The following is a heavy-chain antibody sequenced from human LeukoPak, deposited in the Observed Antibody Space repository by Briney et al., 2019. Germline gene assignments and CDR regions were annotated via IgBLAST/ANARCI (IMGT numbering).Heavy chain of an antibody. CDR3: VSLGATTIYYYGMDV. V-gene: IGHV1-69*13. CDR2: IIPNFVTE. Sequence: ASVKDSCKASGGTFSSYAISWVRQAPGQGLEWMGGIIPNFVTENYAQKFQGRVTITADESTSTAYMELSSLRSEDTAVYYCVSLGATTIYYYGMDVWGQGTTVTVSS. J-gene: IGHJ6*02. CDR1: GGTFSSYA. D-gene: IGHD1-26*01.